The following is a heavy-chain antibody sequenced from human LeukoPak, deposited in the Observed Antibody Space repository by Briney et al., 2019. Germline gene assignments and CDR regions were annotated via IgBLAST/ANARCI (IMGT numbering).Heavy chain of an antibody. J-gene: IGHJ3*02. CDR3: ARDDVTGTTFSDGHNGAFDI. D-gene: IGHD1-7*01. V-gene: IGHV3-21*01. CDR1: GFTFSSYS. Sequence: GGSLRLSCAASGFTFSSYSMNWVRQAPGKGLEWVSSISSSSSYIYYADSVKGRFTISRDNAKNSLYLQMNSLRAEDTAVYYCARDDVTGTTFSDGHNGAFDIWGQGTMVTVSS. CDR2: ISSSSSYI.